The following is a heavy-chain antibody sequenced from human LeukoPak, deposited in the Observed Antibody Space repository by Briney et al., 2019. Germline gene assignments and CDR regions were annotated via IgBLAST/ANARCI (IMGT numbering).Heavy chain of an antibody. Sequence: SETLSLTCTVSGGSISSYYWSWIRQPPGKGLEWIGYIYYSGSTNYNPSLKSRVTISVDTSKNQFSLKLSSVTAADTAVYYCARGHDYGDYGDAFDIWGQGTMVTVSS. V-gene: IGHV4-59*01. CDR2: IYYSGST. J-gene: IGHJ3*02. CDR1: GGSISSYY. D-gene: IGHD4-17*01. CDR3: ARGHDYGDYGDAFDI.